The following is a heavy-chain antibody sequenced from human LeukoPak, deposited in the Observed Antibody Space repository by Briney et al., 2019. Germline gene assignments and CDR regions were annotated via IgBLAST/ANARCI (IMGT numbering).Heavy chain of an antibody. CDR1: GYTFTSYA. D-gene: IGHD6-19*01. CDR2: INSGNGNT. Sequence: ASVKVSCKASGYTFTSYAMHWVRPAPGQRLEWMGWINSGNGNTKYSQKFQGRVTITRDTSASTAYMELSSLRSEDTAVYYCARPVMYSSGPFDYWGQGTLVTVSS. V-gene: IGHV1-3*01. CDR3: ARPVMYSSGPFDY. J-gene: IGHJ4*02.